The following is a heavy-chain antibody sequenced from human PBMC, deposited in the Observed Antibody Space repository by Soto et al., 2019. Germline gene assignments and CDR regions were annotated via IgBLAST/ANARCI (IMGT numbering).Heavy chain of an antibody. Sequence: QVPLQEAGPGLVEPFPTLAPNCTVSCWSLNSGGYYRSWNRQPPGKGLEWVGYIYYSGSTYYNPSLKSRVTISVDTSKNQFSLKLSSVTAADTAVYYCARGGPAAMDPYYYYYMDVWGKGTTVTVSS. CDR2: IYYSGST. J-gene: IGHJ6*03. V-gene: IGHV4-31*03. CDR1: CWSLNSGGYY. D-gene: IGHD2-2*01. CDR3: ARGGPAAMDPYYYYYMDV.